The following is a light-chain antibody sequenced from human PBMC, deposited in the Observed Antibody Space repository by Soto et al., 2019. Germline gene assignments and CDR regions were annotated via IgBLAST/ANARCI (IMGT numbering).Light chain of an antibody. J-gene: IGKJ5*01. CDR2: GAS. CDR3: QQTYTTPEIT. CDR1: QSISIY. Sequence: DIQITHSPSSLSASVGDRVTITCRSSQSISIYLNWYQLKPGKAPNLLMYGASYLKSGVPTRFSGSGSGTDFTLTISSLQPEDFAIYYCQQTYTTPEITLGQGTRLEIK. V-gene: IGKV1-39*01.